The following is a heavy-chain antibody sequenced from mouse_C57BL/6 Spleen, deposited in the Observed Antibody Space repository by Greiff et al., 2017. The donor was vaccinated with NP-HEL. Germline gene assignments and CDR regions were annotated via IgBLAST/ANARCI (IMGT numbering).Heavy chain of an antibody. J-gene: IGHJ2*01. CDR1: GYTFTSYW. D-gene: IGHD6-1*01. V-gene: IGHV1-5*01. Sequence: EVKVEESGTVLARPGASVKMSCKTSGYTFTSYWMHWVKQRPGQGLEWIGAIYPGNSDTSYNQKFKGKAKLTAVTSASTAYMELSSLTNEDSAVYSWTREGHHNPPPHFDYWGQGTTLTVSS. CDR2: IYPGNSDT. CDR3: TREGHHNPPPHFDY.